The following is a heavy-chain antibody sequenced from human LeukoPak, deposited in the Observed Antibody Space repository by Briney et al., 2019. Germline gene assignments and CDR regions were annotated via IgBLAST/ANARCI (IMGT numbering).Heavy chain of an antibody. Sequence: SQTLSLTCTVSGGSISSGDYYWSWIRQPPGKGLEWIGSIYYSGSTTYNPSLKSRVTISVDTSKNQFSLKLSSVTAADTAVYYCASGYSYGYGTLDYWGQGTLVTVSS. D-gene: IGHD5-18*01. CDR1: GGSISSGDYY. V-gene: IGHV4-30-4*01. CDR2: IYYSGST. J-gene: IGHJ4*02. CDR3: ASGYSYGYGTLDY.